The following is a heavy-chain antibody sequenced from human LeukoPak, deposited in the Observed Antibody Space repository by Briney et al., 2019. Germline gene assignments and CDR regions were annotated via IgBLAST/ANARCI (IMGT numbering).Heavy chain of an antibody. J-gene: IGHJ5*02. CDR1: GGSFSDFY. CDR3: ARVDWNNSYLDP. D-gene: IGHD1/OR15-1a*01. Sequence: SETLSLTCAVYGGSFSDFYWSWIRQPPGKGLEWIGEINHSGSTNYNPSLKSRVTISVDTSKNQFSLKLSSVIAADTAVYYCARVDWNNSYLDPWGQGTLVTVSS. CDR2: INHSGST. V-gene: IGHV4-34*01.